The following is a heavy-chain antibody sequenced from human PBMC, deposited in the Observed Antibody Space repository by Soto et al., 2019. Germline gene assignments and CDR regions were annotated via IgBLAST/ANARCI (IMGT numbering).Heavy chain of an antibody. CDR3: EKGLCSGGSCSGAY. CDR2: ISWNRGNI. D-gene: IGHD2-15*01. J-gene: IGHJ4*02. Sequence: EVQLVDSGGGLVQPGRSLRLSCAVSGFIFDDYAMHWVRQAPGKGLEWVSGISWNRGNIGYADSVKGRFTISREKAKNTLSLLMNSRRDEDTALYYCEKGLCSGGSCSGAYWGQGALVTDTS. CDR1: GFIFDDYA. V-gene: IGHV3-9*01.